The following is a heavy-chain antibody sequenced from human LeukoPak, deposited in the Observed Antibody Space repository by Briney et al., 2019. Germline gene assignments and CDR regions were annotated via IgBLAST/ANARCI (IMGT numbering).Heavy chain of an antibody. Sequence: GGSLRLSCVASGFTFSSYSMNWVRQAPGKGLEWVSSISSSSSYIYYADSVKGRFTISRDNAKNSLYLQMNSLRAEDTAVYYCARDSPRYYDFWSGNWYFDLWGRGTLVTVSS. J-gene: IGHJ2*01. V-gene: IGHV3-21*01. CDR2: ISSSSSYI. CDR3: ARDSPRYYDFWSGNWYFDL. D-gene: IGHD3-3*01. CDR1: GFTFSSYS.